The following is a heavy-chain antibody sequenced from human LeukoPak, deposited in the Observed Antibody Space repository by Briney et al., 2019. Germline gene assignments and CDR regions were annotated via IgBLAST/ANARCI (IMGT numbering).Heavy chain of an antibody. D-gene: IGHD3-10*01. Sequence: SETLSLTCTVSGGSISSYYWSWTRQPPGKGLEWIGYIYYSGSTNYNPSLKSRVTISVDTSKNQFSLKLSSVTAADTAVYYCARSVRTMVRGVINNWFDPWGQGTLVTVSS. J-gene: IGHJ5*02. V-gene: IGHV4-59*01. CDR3: ARSVRTMVRGVINNWFDP. CDR2: IYYSGST. CDR1: GGSISSYY.